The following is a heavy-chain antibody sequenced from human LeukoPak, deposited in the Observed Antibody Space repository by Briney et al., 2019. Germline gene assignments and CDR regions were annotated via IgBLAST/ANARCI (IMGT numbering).Heavy chain of an antibody. Sequence: PSETQSLTCTVSGGSISSYYWSWIRQPPGKGLEWIGYIYYSGSTNYNPSLKSRVTISVDTSKNQFSLKLSSVTAADTAVYYCARQGGLYSNYPYYYYYMDVWGKGTTVSVSS. V-gene: IGHV4-59*08. J-gene: IGHJ6*03. CDR3: ARQGGLYSNYPYYYYYMDV. D-gene: IGHD4-11*01. CDR2: IYYSGST. CDR1: GGSISSYY.